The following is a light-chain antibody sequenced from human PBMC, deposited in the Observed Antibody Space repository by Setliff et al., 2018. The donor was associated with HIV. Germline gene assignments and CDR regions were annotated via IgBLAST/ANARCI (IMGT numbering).Light chain of an antibody. J-gene: IGLJ1*01. V-gene: IGLV2-14*01. CDR1: NSDVGGSRY. CDR2: DVS. CDR3: CSNTGSNTYV. Sequence: QSVLTQPASVSGFPGQSLSISCTGTNSDVGGSRYVSWYQHYPGRAPKLLIFDVSDRPSGISNRFSASKSGNTASLTISGLQTADEADYFCCSNTGSNTYVFGSGTKVTVL.